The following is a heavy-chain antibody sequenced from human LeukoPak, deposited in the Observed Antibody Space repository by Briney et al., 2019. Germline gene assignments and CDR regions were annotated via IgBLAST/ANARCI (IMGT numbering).Heavy chain of an antibody. Sequence: GGSLRLSCVASGFTFSSRDWMTWVRQAPGKGLEWVANIKQDGSEKNYVDSVKGRFTISRDNSKNTLYLQMNSLRAEDTAVYYCAKERRQWLTHFDYWAQGTLVTVSS. J-gene: IGHJ4*02. D-gene: IGHD6-19*01. CDR1: GFTFSSRDW. V-gene: IGHV3-7*03. CDR2: IKQDGSEK. CDR3: AKERRQWLTHFDY.